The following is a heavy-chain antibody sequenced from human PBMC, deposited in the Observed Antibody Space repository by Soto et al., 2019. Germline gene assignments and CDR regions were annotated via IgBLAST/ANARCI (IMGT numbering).Heavy chain of an antibody. D-gene: IGHD3-10*01. J-gene: IGHJ6*02. CDR2: IYHSGST. CDR3: ARGFPLLWFGELLQGMDV. Sequence: SETLSLTCAVSGGSISSGGYSWNWIRQPPGKGLEWIGEIYHSGSTNYNPSLKSRVTISVDKSKNQFSLKLSSVTAADTAVYYCARGFPLLWFGELLQGMDVWGQGTTVTVSS. CDR1: GGSISSGGYS. V-gene: IGHV4-30-2*01.